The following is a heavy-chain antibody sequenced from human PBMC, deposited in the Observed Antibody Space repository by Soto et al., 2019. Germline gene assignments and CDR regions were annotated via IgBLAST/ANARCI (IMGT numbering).Heavy chain of an antibody. CDR1: GYTFTSYG. Sequence: ASVKVSCKASGYTFTSYGISWVRQAPGQGLEWMGWISAYNGNTNYAQKLQGRVTMTTDTSTSTAYMELRSLRSDDTAVYYCARVRYDILTGYYKLLAYYVLEVWGQGTTVTGAS. D-gene: IGHD3-9*01. J-gene: IGHJ6*02. CDR2: ISAYNGNT. V-gene: IGHV1-18*01. CDR3: ARVRYDILTGYYKLLAYYVLEV.